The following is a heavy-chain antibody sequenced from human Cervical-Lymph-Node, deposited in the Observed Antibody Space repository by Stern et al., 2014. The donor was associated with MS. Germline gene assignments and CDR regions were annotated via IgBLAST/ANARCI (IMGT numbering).Heavy chain of an antibody. V-gene: IGHV1-69*12. CDR1: GGAFNVYA. CDR2: FIPIICIA. CDR3: ARDVRHTNNYGLDV. J-gene: IGHJ6*02. D-gene: IGHD3-10*02. Sequence: QVQLVQSGAEVKKPGPSVKVSCQASGGAFNVYAINCLRQAPGQGLEWMGGFIPIICIADYAQKFQGRVMITAVESARTSSMQLSSLTSNDTAVDYCARDVRHTNNYGLDVWGQGTTVTVSS.